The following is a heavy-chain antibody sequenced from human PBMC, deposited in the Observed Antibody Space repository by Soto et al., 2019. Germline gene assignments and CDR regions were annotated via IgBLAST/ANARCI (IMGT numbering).Heavy chain of an antibody. V-gene: IGHV4-4*02. CDR1: GGSISTSNW. CDR3: ASTSTSGTRFDY. CDR2: VYHSGST. D-gene: IGHD1-1*01. Sequence: QVQLQESGPGLVKPSGTLSLTCAVSGGSISTSNWWSWVRQPPGKGLEWIGGVYHSGSTNYNPSSNSRVAMSVDKSKNQYPLKFNSVTASDTAPYYCASTSTSGTRFDYWGQGSLVTVSS. J-gene: IGHJ4*02.